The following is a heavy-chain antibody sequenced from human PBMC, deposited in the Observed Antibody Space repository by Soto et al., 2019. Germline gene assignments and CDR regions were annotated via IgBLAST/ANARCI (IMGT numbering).Heavy chain of an antibody. CDR1: GGTFSSYA. CDR2: IIPIFGTA. J-gene: IGHJ4*02. CDR3: ARDRVYYDSSGYLRLGFDY. Sequence: ASVKVSCKASGGTFSSYAISWVRQAPGQGLEWMGGIIPIFGTANYAQKFQGRVTITADESTSTAYMELSSLRSEDTAVYYCARDRVYYDSSGYLRLGFDYWAQRTLVTVSS. V-gene: IGHV1-69*13. D-gene: IGHD3-22*01.